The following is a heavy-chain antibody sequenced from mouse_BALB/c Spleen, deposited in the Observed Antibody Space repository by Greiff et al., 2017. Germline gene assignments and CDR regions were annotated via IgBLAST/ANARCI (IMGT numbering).Heavy chain of an antibody. CDR3: ARFYYYGSSPYAMDY. Sequence: VQLKESGPGLVAPSQSLSITCTVSGFSLTSYGVHWVHQPPGKGLEWLGVIWAGGSTNYNSALMSRLSISKDNSKSQVFLKMNSLQTDDTAMYYCARFYYYGSSPYAMDYWGQGTSVTVSS. V-gene: IGHV2-9*02. CDR1: GFSLTSYG. D-gene: IGHD1-1*01. CDR2: IWAGGST. J-gene: IGHJ4*01.